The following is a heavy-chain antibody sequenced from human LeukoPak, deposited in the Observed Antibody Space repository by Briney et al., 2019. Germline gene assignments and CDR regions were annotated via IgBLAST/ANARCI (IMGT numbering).Heavy chain of an antibody. J-gene: IGHJ4*02. CDR3: ARDHYYDSSGYHYFDS. CDR2: ISWNSGRI. CDR1: GFTFDGYA. D-gene: IGHD3-22*01. Sequence: GGSLRLSCAASGFTFDGYAMHWVRQAPGKGLEWVSGISWNSGRIGYADSVKGRLTISRDNAKNSLYLQMNSLRAEDTALYYCARDHYYDSSGYHYFDSWGQGTLVTVSS. V-gene: IGHV3-9*01.